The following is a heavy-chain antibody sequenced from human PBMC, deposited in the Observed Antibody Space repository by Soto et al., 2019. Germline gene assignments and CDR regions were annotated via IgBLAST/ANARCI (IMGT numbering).Heavy chain of an antibody. Sequence: GGSLRLSCAASGFTFSSYTLSWVRQAPGKGLEWVSAIRASGSDTFYADSVKGRFTISRDNSKNTLYLQMNSLRAEDTAIYYCAKRGDHYYYGMNVWGQGTTVTVSS. V-gene: IGHV3-23*01. CDR2: IRASGSDT. CDR3: AKRGDHYYYGMNV. J-gene: IGHJ6*02. CDR1: GFTFSSYT. D-gene: IGHD3-16*01.